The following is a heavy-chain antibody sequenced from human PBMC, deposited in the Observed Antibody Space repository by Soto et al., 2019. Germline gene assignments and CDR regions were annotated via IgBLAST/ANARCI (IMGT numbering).Heavy chain of an antibody. CDR3: AGDWGPYWFDP. CDR2: INPKSGAS. J-gene: IGHJ5*02. V-gene: IGHV1-2*02. D-gene: IGHD7-27*01. CDR1: GXSFIDYY. Sequence: ASVKVSCKAFGXSFIDYYIHWVRQAPGQGLEWMGWINPKSGASNYAQKFQGRVNMTGDTSKNQVSLKMNSVTATDTAMYYCAGDWGPYWFDPWGQGILVTVSS.